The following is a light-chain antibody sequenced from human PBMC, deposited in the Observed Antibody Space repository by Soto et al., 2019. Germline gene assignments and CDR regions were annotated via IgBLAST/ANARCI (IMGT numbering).Light chain of an antibody. V-gene: IGKV3-20*01. J-gene: IGKJ1*01. CDR1: QTVTSNY. CDR3: QQYDDSRWT. CDR2: GAS. Sequence: EIVLTQSPGTLSLSPGERATLSCRASQTVTSNYLGWYQQKPGQAPRLLIYGASTRATDIPDRFSGHASGTDFTLTISRLEPEDFAVYYCQQYDDSRWTFGQGTKVDIK.